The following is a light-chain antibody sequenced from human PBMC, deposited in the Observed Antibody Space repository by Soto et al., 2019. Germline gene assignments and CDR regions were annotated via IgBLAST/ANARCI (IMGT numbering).Light chain of an antibody. V-gene: IGKV3-15*01. CDR3: QQYNNWPPG. CDR1: QSVSSN. Sequence: ENVMTQSPATLSVSPGERATLSCRASQSVSSNLAWYQQKPGQAPRLLIYGASTRATGIPAKFSGSGSGTEFTLTISSLQSEDFAVYYCQQYNNWPPGFGGGTKVEIK. J-gene: IGKJ4*01. CDR2: GAS.